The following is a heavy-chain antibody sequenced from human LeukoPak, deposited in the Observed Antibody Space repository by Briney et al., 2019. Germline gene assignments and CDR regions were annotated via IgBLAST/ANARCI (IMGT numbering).Heavy chain of an antibody. D-gene: IGHD5-12*01. CDR1: GYTLTELS. V-gene: IGHV1-24*01. CDR2: FDPEDGAT. CDR3: ATVVLYSGYYFDY. J-gene: IGHJ4*02. Sequence: ASVKVSCKVSGYTLTELSMHWVRQAPGKGLEWMGGFDPEDGATIYAQKFQGRVTMTEDTSTDTVYMELSSLRSEDTAVYYCATVVLYSGYYFDYWGQGTLVTVSS.